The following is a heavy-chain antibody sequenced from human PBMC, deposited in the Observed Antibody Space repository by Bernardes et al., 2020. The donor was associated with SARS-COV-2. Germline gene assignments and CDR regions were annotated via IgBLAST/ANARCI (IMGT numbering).Heavy chain of an antibody. J-gene: IGHJ6*02. CDR3: AKDLSKVRYYYGMDV. CDR1: GFIFDDYV. V-gene: IGHV3-9*01. D-gene: IGHD3-10*01. Sequence: GGSLRLSCAASGFIFDDYVMHWVRQAPGKGLEWVAGISWNSGGIAYADSVEGRFTISRDNGRNSLYLQMNSLRAEDTAVYYCAKDLSKVRYYYGMDVWGQGTTVTVSS. CDR2: ISWNSGGI.